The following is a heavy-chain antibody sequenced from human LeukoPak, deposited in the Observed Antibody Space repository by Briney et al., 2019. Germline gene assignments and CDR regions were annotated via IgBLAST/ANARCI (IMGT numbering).Heavy chain of an antibody. V-gene: IGHV3-7*01. CDR3: ARYHWDWSVDFGDYYYGMDV. Sequence: GGSLRLSCAASGFTFSSYWMSWVRQAPGKGLEWVANIKQDGSEKYYVDSVKGRFTISRDIAKNSLYLQMNSLRAEDTAVYYCARYHWDWSVDFGDYYYGMDVWGQGTTVTVSS. CDR2: IKQDGSEK. CDR1: GFTFSSYW. J-gene: IGHJ6*02. D-gene: IGHD3-3*01.